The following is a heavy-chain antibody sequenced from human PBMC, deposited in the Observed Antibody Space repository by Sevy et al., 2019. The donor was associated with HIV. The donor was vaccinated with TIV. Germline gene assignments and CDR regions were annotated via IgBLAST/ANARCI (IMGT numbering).Heavy chain of an antibody. CDR2: IRYDGSNK. D-gene: IGHD3-3*01. V-gene: IGHV3-30*02. CDR1: GFTFSSYG. Sequence: GGSLRLSCAASGFTFSSYGMHWVRQAPGKGLEWVAFIRYDGSNKYYADSVKGRFTNSRDNSKNTLYLQMNSLRAEDTAVYYCAKDYDFWSGYPNDAFDIWGQGTMVTVSS. CDR3: AKDYDFWSGYPNDAFDI. J-gene: IGHJ3*02.